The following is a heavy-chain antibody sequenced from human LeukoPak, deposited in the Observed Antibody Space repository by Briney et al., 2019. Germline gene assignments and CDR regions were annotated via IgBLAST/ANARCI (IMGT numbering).Heavy chain of an antibody. V-gene: IGHV1-69*13. CDR2: INPVFGTA. D-gene: IGHD3-9*01. Sequence: SVKVSCKASGDTFSSYVTSWVRQAPGQGLEWMGGINPVFGTAHYAQKFQDRVTITADESTSTAYMELSSLRSEDTAVYYCAKTFLTAYDTYFYYYGLDVWGQGTPVTVSS. CDR1: GDTFSSYV. CDR3: AKTFLTAYDTYFYYYGLDV. J-gene: IGHJ6*02.